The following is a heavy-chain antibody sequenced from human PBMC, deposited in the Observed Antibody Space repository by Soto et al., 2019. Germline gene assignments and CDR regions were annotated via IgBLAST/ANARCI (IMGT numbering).Heavy chain of an antibody. CDR1: SGSINNYY. V-gene: IGHV4-59*08. D-gene: IGHD3-22*01. CDR2: IYYAGTT. J-gene: IGHJ4*02. Sequence: QVQLQESGPGLVKPSETLSLTCTVSSGSINNYYWSWIRQPPGKGLEFIGYIYYAGTTTYNPSLKRRVTIAVDTPKNQFSLKLSSVTAADTAVYYCARLGGYYQALDSWGQGTLLTVSS. CDR3: ARLGGYYQALDS.